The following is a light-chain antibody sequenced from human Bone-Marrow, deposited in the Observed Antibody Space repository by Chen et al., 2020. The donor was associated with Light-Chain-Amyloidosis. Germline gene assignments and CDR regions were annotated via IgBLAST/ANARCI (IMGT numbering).Light chain of an antibody. CDR2: EVD. J-gene: IGLJ3*02. V-gene: IGLV6-57*01. CDR3: QSYQGSSQGV. CDR1: SGSIATNY. Sequence: NFMLTQPHSVSESPGKTVIISCTRRSGSIATNYVQWYQQRPGSSPTTVISEVDQRPSGVPDRFSGSIDRSSNSASLTISGLKTEDEADYYCQSYQGSSQGVFGGGTKLTVL.